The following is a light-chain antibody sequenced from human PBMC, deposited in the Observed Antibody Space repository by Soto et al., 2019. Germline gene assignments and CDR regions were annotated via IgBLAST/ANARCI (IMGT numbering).Light chain of an antibody. CDR3: QQRSGWPST. J-gene: IGKJ4*01. CDR2: DSS. V-gene: IGKV3-11*01. Sequence: EIVLTQSPATLSLSPGERATLSCRASQSVGTYFAWYQQKPGQAPRLLIYDSSNRATGIPARFSGSGSGTYFPLTISILEPEDFAVYYCQQRSGWPSTFGGGTKVEIK. CDR1: QSVGTY.